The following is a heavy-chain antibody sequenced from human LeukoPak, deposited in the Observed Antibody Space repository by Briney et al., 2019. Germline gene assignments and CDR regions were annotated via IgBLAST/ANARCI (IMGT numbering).Heavy chain of an antibody. Sequence: ASVKVSCKASGYTFTGYYMHWVRQAPGQGLEWMGWINPNSGGTNYAQKFQGRVTMTRDTSISTAYMELSRLRPDDTAVYYCATYCGGDCYGVDYWGQGTLVTVSS. D-gene: IGHD2-21*01. CDR3: ATYCGGDCYGVDY. J-gene: IGHJ4*02. CDR1: GYTFTGYY. CDR2: INPNSGGT. V-gene: IGHV1-2*02.